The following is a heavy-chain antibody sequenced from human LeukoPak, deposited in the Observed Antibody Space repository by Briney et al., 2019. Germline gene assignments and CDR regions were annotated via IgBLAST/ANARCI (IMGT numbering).Heavy chain of an antibody. V-gene: IGHV5-51*01. CDR3: ARRIGSGWYDY. CDR2: INPGDSDT. D-gene: IGHD6-19*01. J-gene: IGHJ4*02. Sequence: GESLKISCKGSGYSFTSYWIGWVRQMPGKGLEWLGIINPGDSDTRYSPSFQGQVTISAGKSISTANLQWSSLKASDTAMYYCARRIGSGWYDYWGQGTLVTVSS. CDR1: GYSFTSYW.